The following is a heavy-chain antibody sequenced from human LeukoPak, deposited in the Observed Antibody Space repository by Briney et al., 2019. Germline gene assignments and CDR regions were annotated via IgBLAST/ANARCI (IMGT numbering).Heavy chain of an antibody. CDR3: AVETTVAGTLGGY. CDR1: GYSISSGYY. V-gene: IGHV4-38-2*02. Sequence: PSETLSLTCTVSGYSISSGYYWGWIRQPPGKGLEWIGSIYHSGSTYYNPSLKSRVTISVDTSKNQFSLKLSSVTAADTAVYYCAVETTVAGTLGGYWGQGTLVTVSS. J-gene: IGHJ4*02. D-gene: IGHD6-19*01. CDR2: IYHSGST.